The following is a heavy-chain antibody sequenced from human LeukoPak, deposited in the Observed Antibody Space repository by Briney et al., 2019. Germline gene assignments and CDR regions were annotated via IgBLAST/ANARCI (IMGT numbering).Heavy chain of an antibody. CDR2: INTNTGNP. Sequence: DSVKVSCKASGYTFTSYAMNWVRQAPGQGLEWMGWINTNTGNPTYAQGFTGRFVFSLDTSVSTAYLQICSLKAEDTAVYYCARVRGITMVRGFDPWGQGTLVTVSS. CDR3: ARVRGITMVRGFDP. V-gene: IGHV7-4-1*01. J-gene: IGHJ5*02. D-gene: IGHD3-10*01. CDR1: GYTFTSYA.